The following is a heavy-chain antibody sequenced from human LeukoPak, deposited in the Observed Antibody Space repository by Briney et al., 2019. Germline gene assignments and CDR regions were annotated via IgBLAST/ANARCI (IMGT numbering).Heavy chain of an antibody. J-gene: IGHJ4*02. V-gene: IGHV3-21*01. CDR1: GLTFSSYA. Sequence: GGSLRLSCAASGLTFSSYAMNGVRQAPGKGLECVSSISSSGSYIYYADSVKGRFTISRDNAKNSLYLQTNSLRAQDTAVYYCAREGGGYNNRGFDDWGQGTLVTVSS. D-gene: IGHD5-24*01. CDR2: ISSSGSYI. CDR3: AREGGGYNNRGFDD.